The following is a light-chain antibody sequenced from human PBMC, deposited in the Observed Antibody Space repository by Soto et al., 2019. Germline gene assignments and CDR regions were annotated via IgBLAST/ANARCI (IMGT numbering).Light chain of an antibody. CDR3: QQHKSDPLT. CDR2: DTS. V-gene: IGKV1-33*01. Sequence: DIEMTQSPSSLSASVGDRVIITCRASQDIRNYLNWYQEKPGRAPKLLIYDTSNLQTGVPSRFSGSGSCTDFAFTISSLQPEDIATYYCQQHKSDPLTFGGGTRLDIK. J-gene: IGKJ4*01. CDR1: QDIRNY.